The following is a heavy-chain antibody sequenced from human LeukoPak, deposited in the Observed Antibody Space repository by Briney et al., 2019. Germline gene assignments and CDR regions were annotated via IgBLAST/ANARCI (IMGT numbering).Heavy chain of an antibody. CDR2: INLDGTEE. J-gene: IGHJ4*02. V-gene: IGHV3-7*01. CDR3: ASGRHDFLH. CDR1: GCVFSTYW. D-gene: IGHD3/OR15-3a*01. Sequence: GGSLRLSCAASGCVFSTYWMTWVRQAPGKGLEWVANINLDGTEEHYVDSSLKGRFTISRDNAKNSLYLQMTSLRVEDTAVYYCASGRHDFLHWGQGTLVTVSS.